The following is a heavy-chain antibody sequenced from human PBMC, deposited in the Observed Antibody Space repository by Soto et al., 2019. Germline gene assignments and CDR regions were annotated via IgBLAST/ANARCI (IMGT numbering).Heavy chain of an antibody. J-gene: IGHJ4*02. V-gene: IGHV3-21*04. CDR3: AIDLWWYTH. Sequence: NYYHQAPGKGLEWVSSISSSSSYIYYADSVKGRFTISRDNAKNSLYLQMDSLRAEDTAVYYCAIDLWWYTHWGQGTLVTVSS. D-gene: IGHD2-15*01. CDR2: ISSSSSYI.